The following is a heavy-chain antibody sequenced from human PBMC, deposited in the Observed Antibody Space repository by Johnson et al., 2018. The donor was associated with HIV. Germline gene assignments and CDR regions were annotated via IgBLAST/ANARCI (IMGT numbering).Heavy chain of an antibody. Sequence: VQLVESGGGVVQPGRSLRLSCAASGFIFSNNYMTWVRQAPGKGLEWVSVIFSGGSTYYADSVTGRFTISRENAKNSLYLQMNSLRVGDTAVYYCARAKVARGAEGWAFDIWGQGTMVTVSS. CDR2: IFSGGST. CDR3: ARAKVARGAEGWAFDI. V-gene: IGHV3-66*01. D-gene: IGHD3-10*01. J-gene: IGHJ3*02. CDR1: GFIFSNNY.